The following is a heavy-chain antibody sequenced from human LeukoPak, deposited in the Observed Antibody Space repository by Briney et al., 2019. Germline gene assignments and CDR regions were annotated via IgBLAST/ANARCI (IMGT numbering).Heavy chain of an antibody. CDR1: GYTFTSYY. Sequence: GASVKVSCTASGYTFTSYYMHWVRQAPGQGLEWMGIINPSGGSTSHAQTFQGRVTMTRDTSTSTVYMQLSSLRSEDTAVYYCARARTYGDYSAADYWGQGTLVTVSS. V-gene: IGHV1-46*01. J-gene: IGHJ4*02. D-gene: IGHD4-17*01. CDR2: INPSGGST. CDR3: ARARTYGDYSAADY.